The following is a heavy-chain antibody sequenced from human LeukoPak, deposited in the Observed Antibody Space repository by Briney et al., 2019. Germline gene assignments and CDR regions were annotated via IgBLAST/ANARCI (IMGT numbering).Heavy chain of an antibody. D-gene: IGHD6-19*01. Sequence: KPSETLSLTCTVSGGSISSYCWSCIRQPAGKGLEWIGRICTSGSTNNNPSLKSRVTMSVDTSKNQFSLKLSSVTAADTAVYYCAEGGQWLRVWGQGTLVTVSS. CDR3: AEGGQWLRV. CDR2: ICTSGST. V-gene: IGHV4-4*07. J-gene: IGHJ4*02. CDR1: GGSISSYC.